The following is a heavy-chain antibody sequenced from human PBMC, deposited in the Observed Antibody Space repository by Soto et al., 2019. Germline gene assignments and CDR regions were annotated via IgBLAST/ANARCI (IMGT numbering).Heavy chain of an antibody. Sequence: GGSLRLSCAASGFTFSSYAMSWVRQAPGKGLEWVSAISGSGGSTYYADSVKGRFTISRDNSKNTLYLQMNSLRAEDTAVYYCAKDQVPHCSGGSCYSSAYFQHWGQGTLVTVSS. CDR1: GFTFSSYA. V-gene: IGHV3-23*01. CDR2: ISGSGGST. J-gene: IGHJ1*01. CDR3: AKDQVPHCSGGSCYSSAYFQH. D-gene: IGHD2-15*01.